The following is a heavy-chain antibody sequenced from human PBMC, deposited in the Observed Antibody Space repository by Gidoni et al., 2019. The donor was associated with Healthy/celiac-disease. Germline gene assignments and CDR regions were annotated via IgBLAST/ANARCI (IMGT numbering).Heavy chain of an antibody. J-gene: IGHJ5*02. CDR2: ISYCGSNK. D-gene: IGHD5-12*01. Sequence: QVQLVESGGGAVQPWRPLRLAPAASGSAFSRHAMHWVRQDPGKGLEGLAVISYCGSNKYYADSVKGRFTISRYNSKNTLYLQMNSLRAEDTAVYCCARDLGGYVVEDWFDPWGQGTLVTVSS. CDR3: ARDLGGYVVEDWFDP. CDR1: GSAFSRHA. V-gene: IGHV3-30*04.